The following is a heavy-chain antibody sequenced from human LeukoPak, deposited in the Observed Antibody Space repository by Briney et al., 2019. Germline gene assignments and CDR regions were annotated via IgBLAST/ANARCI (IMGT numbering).Heavy chain of an antibody. D-gene: IGHD3-22*01. CDR2: ISGRGGSA. J-gene: IGHJ4*02. CDR1: GFTFWSYA. Sequence: GGSLRLSCAASGFTFWSYAMNWVRQAPGKGLEWVSGISGRGGSAYYADSVKGRFTISRDNSKNTLYLQMNSLRAEDSAIYYCAKSEHYDNSGRYYFDYWGRGTLVTVSS. V-gene: IGHV3-23*01. CDR3: AKSEHYDNSGRYYFDY.